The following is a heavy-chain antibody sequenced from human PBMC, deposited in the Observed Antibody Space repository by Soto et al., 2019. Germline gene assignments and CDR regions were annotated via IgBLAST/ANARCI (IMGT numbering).Heavy chain of an antibody. Sequence: EVQLLESGGGLVQPGGSLRLSCTASGFTFSTYGFSWVRQAPGKGLEWVSGISDGATTYYADSVKGRFTISRDNSKNTLYLQMDSLRAEDTALYYCTRDSGWTSADWGQGTLVPVSS. J-gene: IGHJ4*02. CDR2: ISDGATT. D-gene: IGHD3-10*01. V-gene: IGHV3-23*01. CDR3: TRDSGWTSAD. CDR1: GFTFSTYG.